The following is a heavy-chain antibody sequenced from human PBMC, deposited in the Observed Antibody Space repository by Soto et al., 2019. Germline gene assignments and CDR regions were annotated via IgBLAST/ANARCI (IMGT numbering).Heavy chain of an antibody. D-gene: IGHD3-10*01. Sequence: SETLSLTCTVSGGSISSYYWSWIRQPPGKGLEWIGYIYYSGSTNYNPSLKSRVTISVDTSKNQFSLKLSSVTAADTAVYYCARVGITMVRSAYYYYMDVWGKGTTVTVSS. V-gene: IGHV4-59*01. J-gene: IGHJ6*03. CDR1: GGSISSYY. CDR3: ARVGITMVRSAYYYYMDV. CDR2: IYYSGST.